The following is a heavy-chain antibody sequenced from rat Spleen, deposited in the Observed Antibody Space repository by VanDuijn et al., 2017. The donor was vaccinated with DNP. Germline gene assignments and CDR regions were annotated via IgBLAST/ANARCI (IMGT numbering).Heavy chain of an antibody. CDR3: ARSVDWDPYVMDA. CDR1: GYSITSNYR. D-gene: IGHD5-1*01. J-gene: IGHJ4*01. V-gene: IGHV3-3*01. CDR2: INNAGST. Sequence: EVQLQESGPGLVKPSQSLSLTCSVTGYSITSNYRWNWIRKFPGNKLEWMGYINNAGSTNYNPSLKSRVSITRDTSKNQLFLQVNSVTTEDRATYSCARSVDWDPYVMDAWGQGASVTVSS.